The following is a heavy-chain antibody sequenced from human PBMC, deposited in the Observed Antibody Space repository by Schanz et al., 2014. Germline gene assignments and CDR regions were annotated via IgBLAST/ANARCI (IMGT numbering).Heavy chain of an antibody. V-gene: IGHV3-48*01. CDR2: VSRSTPDI. CDR3: ARESSNDIVLVPGAVFDH. J-gene: IGHJ4*02. CDR1: GITFSSHS. D-gene: IGHD2-2*01. Sequence: EVHLVESGGGLVQPGGSLRLSCAASGITFSSHSFNWVRQAPGKGLEWVSYVSRSTPDIYYADSVKGRFTMSRDNSKNTVYLQMNSLRPGDTAVYYCARESSNDIVLVPGAVFDHWGQGILVTVSS.